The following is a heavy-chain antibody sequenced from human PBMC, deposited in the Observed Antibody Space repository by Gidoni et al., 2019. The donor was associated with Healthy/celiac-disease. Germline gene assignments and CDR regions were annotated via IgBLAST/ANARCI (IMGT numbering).Heavy chain of an antibody. CDR3: ARGDYSNHGVDP. J-gene: IGHJ5*02. V-gene: IGHV4-34*01. CDR1: GGSFSGSY. D-gene: IGHD4-4*01. Sequence: QAQLQQRGAGLLKPSETLSPICALYGGSFSGSYWGWIRQPPGKGLEWIGDIKHSGSTNYNPSLKSRVTISVDTSKNQFSLKLSSVTAADTAVYYCARGDYSNHGVDPWCQGTLVTVSS. CDR2: IKHSGST.